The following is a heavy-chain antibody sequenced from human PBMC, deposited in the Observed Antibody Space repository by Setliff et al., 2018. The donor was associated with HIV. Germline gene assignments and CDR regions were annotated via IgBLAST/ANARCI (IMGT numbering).Heavy chain of an antibody. D-gene: IGHD3-22*01. CDR2: IKQDGSEK. CDR3: AKLDYYDYSGSWARKVAIDF. J-gene: IGHJ3*01. V-gene: IGHV3-7*03. Sequence: PGGSRGLSCAASGFTLNSYGMHWVRQAPGKGLEWVANIKQDGSEKYYVDSVKGRFTISRDNAKNSLYLQMSSLRAEDTALYYCAKLDYYDYSGSWARKVAIDFWGRGTMVTVSS. CDR1: GFTLNSYG.